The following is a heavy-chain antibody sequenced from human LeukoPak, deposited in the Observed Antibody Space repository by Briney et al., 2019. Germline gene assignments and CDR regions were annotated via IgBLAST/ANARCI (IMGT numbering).Heavy chain of an antibody. CDR2: ISGSGGST. V-gene: IGHV3-23*01. Sequence: PGGSLRLSCAASGFTFSSYAMSWVRQAPGKGLEWVSAISGSGGSTYYADSVKGRFTISRDNSKNTLYLQMNSLRAEDTAVYYCAKALRRVTMIVVVLGSNAFDIWGQGTMVTVSP. J-gene: IGHJ3*02. D-gene: IGHD3-22*01. CDR3: AKALRRVTMIVVVLGSNAFDI. CDR1: GFTFSSYA.